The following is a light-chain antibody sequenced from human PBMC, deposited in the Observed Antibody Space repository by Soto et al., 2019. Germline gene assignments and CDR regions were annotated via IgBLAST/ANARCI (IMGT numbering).Light chain of an antibody. CDR3: LQRATCYT. V-gene: IGKV3-11*01. J-gene: IGKJ2*01. CDR2: DAS. CDR1: QSVSRY. Sequence: EIVLTQSPATLSLSPGERATLSCRASQSVSRYIAWYQQKPGQTPRLLIYDASNKPTGIPARFSGSGSGTDFTPPTSTLEPEDFPVYYCLQRATCYTFGQGTKLEIK.